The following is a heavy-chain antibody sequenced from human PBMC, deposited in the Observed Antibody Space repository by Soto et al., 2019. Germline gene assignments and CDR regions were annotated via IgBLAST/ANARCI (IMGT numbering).Heavy chain of an antibody. V-gene: IGHV1-18*01. D-gene: IGHD6-25*01. CDR2: ISPNSGAT. CDR3: VREMWTRSGPPTSFDY. J-gene: IGHJ4*02. Sequence: QVQLVQSEGELRQPGASVTVSCRASGYTFTSYGIIWVRQAPGQGLEWMGYISPNSGATTYAQNLQGRLTLTTATSTSTAYMELRSLSSDDTAIYYCVREMWTRSGPPTSFDYWGLGALVTVSS. CDR1: GYTFTSYG.